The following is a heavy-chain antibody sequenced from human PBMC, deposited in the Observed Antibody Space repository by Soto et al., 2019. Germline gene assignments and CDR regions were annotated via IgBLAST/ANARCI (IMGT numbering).Heavy chain of an antibody. D-gene: IGHD3-10*01. CDR3: AQSGHYYGSVSYFSPKEYFQH. Sequence: QITLKESGPTLVKPTQTLTLTCTFSGFSLSTSGVGVGWIRHPPGNALELLALIYWDDDKRYSPTVKSRLTITKDTSKNQMVLTMTNIDPVDTATYYCAQSGHYYGSVSYFSPKEYFQHSVQGTMDTVTS. V-gene: IGHV2-5*02. CDR1: GFSLSTSGVG. CDR2: IYWDDDK. J-gene: IGHJ1*01.